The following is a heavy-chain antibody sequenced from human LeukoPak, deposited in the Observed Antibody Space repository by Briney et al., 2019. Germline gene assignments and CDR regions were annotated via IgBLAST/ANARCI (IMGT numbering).Heavy chain of an antibody. Sequence: GSSVKVSCKASGGTFSSYAISWVRQAPGQGLEWMGWINPNSGGTNYAQKFQGRVTMTRDTSISTAYMELSRLRSDDTAVYYCARDPWELLYQWYYMDVWGKGTTVTVSS. J-gene: IGHJ6*03. D-gene: IGHD3-10*01. CDR2: INPNSGGT. CDR3: ARDPWELLYQWYYMDV. V-gene: IGHV1-2*02. CDR1: GGTFSSYA.